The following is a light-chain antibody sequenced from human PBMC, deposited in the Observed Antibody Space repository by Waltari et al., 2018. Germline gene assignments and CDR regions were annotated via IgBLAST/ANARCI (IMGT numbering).Light chain of an antibody. V-gene: IGKV3-11*01. CDR2: DAS. CDR1: QSVSSQ. J-gene: IGKJ1*01. CDR3: QQCNNSPPT. Sequence: EIVLTQCPATLSLSPGEGDTLSCRASQSVSSQLVWYQQKRGQAPRLLIYDASNRATGIPARFSGSGSGTDFTLTISSLEPEDFAVYYCQQCNNSPPTFGQGTKVEIK.